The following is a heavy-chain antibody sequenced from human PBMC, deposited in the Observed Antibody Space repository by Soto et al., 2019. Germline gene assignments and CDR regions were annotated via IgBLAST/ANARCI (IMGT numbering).Heavy chain of an antibody. J-gene: IGHJ6*02. V-gene: IGHV1-58*01. CDR3: AAARITMVRGVIILGSGMDV. D-gene: IGHD3-10*01. CDR2: IVVGSGNT. Sequence: ASVKVSCKASGFTFTSSAVQWVRQARGQRLEWIGWIVVGSGNTNYAQKFQERVTITRDMSTSTAYMELSSLRSEDTAVYYCAAARITMVRGVIILGSGMDVWGQGTTVTVS. CDR1: GFTFTSSA.